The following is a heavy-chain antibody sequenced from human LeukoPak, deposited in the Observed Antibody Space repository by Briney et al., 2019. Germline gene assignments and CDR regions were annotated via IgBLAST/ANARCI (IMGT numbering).Heavy chain of an antibody. Sequence: PSETLSLTCTVSGGSISSYYWSWIRQPPGKGLEWIGYIYYSGSTNYNPSLKSRVTISVDTSKNQFSLKLSSVTAADTAVYYCARDRLMMASYWYFDLWGRGTLVTVSS. CDR1: GGSISSYY. CDR3: ARDRLMMASYWYFDL. CDR2: IYYSGST. J-gene: IGHJ2*01. V-gene: IGHV4-59*01. D-gene: IGHD5-24*01.